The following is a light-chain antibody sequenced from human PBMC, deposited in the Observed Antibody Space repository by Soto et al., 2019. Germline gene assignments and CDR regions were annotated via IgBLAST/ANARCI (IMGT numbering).Light chain of an antibody. CDR1: SSNIGAGYD. Sequence: QSALTQPPSVSGAPGQRVTISCTGSSSNIGAGYDVHWYQQLPGTAPKLLIYRNNNRPSGVPDRFSGSKSGTSASLAITGLQAEDEADYYCNSYDSSLSGSVFGGGTQLTVL. V-gene: IGLV1-40*01. J-gene: IGLJ3*02. CDR3: NSYDSSLSGSV. CDR2: RNN.